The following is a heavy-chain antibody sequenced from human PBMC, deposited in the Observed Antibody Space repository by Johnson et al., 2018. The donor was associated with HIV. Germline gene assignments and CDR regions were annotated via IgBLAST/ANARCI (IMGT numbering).Heavy chain of an antibody. V-gene: IGHV3-11*04. CDR2: ISGGGSAI. D-gene: IGHD1-26*01. J-gene: IGHJ3*02. CDR1: GITFSDYY. CDR3: ARDRVGATAFDI. Sequence: QVQLVESGGGLVKPGGSLRLSCAASGITFSDYYMTWIRQAPGKGMAWISYISGGGSAIYYADSVKGRFTISRDNAKNSLYLQMNSLRAEDTAVYYCARDRVGATAFDIWGQWTLVTVAS.